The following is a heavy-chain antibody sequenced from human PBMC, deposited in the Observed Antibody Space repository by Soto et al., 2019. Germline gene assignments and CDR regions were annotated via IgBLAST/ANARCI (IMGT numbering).Heavy chain of an antibody. CDR2: IGASSGTI. Sequence: GGSLRLSCAASGFTFSEYNMNWVRQAPGKGLEWLSYIGASSGTIYYADSVKGRFTISRDNARSSLYLQMNSLRDDDTAVYFCARDPIRGDGYTFDYRGQGTRVTVSS. CDR3: ARDPIRGDGYTFDY. CDR1: GFTFSEYN. D-gene: IGHD1-1*01. J-gene: IGHJ4*02. V-gene: IGHV3-48*02.